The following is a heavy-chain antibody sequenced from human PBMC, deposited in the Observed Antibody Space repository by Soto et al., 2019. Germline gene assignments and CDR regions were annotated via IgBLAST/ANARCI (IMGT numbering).Heavy chain of an antibody. D-gene: IGHD2-8*01. CDR1: GFTFNNYA. CDR3: AKVRLTDYLRYAPHL. CDR2: ISPNGDST. J-gene: IGHJ3*01. V-gene: IGHV3-23*01. Sequence: GXSLRLSCAASGFTFNNYAMNWFRQAPVSGLEWVSIISPNGDSTYYADSVKGRFTISRDNSQNTVFLQMNSLRAEDTAIYFCAKVRLTDYLRYAPHLWGQGTLVTVSS.